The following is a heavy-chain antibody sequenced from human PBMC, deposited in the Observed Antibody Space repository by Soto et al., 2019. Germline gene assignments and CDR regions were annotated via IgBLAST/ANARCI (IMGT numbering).Heavy chain of an antibody. J-gene: IGHJ5*02. D-gene: IGHD6-6*01. CDR2: INLNSGDT. Sequence: ASVKVSCKXSGYTFTDYYMEWVRQAPGQGLEWMGWINLNSGDTNFAQQFQGRVTMTRDTSITTAYMDLTRLRSDDTDVYYCARARPPFNWFDLWGQGPLGTVSS. V-gene: IGHV1-2*02. CDR3: ARARPPFNWFDL. CDR1: GYTFTDYY.